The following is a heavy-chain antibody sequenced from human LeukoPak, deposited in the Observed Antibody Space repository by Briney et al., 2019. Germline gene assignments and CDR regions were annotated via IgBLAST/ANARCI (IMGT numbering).Heavy chain of an antibody. V-gene: IGHV3-23*01. CDR1: GFTFSSHA. CDR2: IGTSISDT. CDR3: AKRVAAAGRTYYFDY. D-gene: IGHD6-13*01. J-gene: IGHJ4*02. Sequence: GGSLRLSCAASGFTFSSHAISWVRQAPGKGLEWVSVIGTSISDTYYADSVKGRFTISRDNSKNTVYLQVNSLRAEDTAVYYCAKRVAAAGRTYYFDYWGQGNLVIVSS.